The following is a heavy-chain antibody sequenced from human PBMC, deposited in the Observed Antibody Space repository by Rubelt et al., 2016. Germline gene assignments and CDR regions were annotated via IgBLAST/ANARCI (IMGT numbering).Heavy chain of an antibody. CDR2: ISGSGGST. CDR1: GFTFSSYA. V-gene: IGHV3-23*04. Sequence: EVQLVESGGGLVKPGGSLRLSCAASGFTFSSYAMSWVRQAPGKGLEWVSAISGSGGSTYYADSVKGRFTISRDNSKNTLYLQMNSLRAEDTAVYYCAKNIRAVADGLDAFDIWGQGTMVTVSS. D-gene: IGHD6-19*01. J-gene: IGHJ3*02. CDR3: AKNIRAVADGLDAFDI.